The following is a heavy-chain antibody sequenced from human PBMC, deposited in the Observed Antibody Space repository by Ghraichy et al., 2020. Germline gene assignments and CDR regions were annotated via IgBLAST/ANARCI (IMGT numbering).Heavy chain of an antibody. J-gene: IGHJ6*02. D-gene: IGHD2-2*01. CDR3: ARNLPGYCSSTSCYPNYYYYYGMDV. V-gene: IGHV4-34*01. CDR2: INHSGST. CDR1: GGSFSGYY. Sequence: SETLSLTCAVYGGSFSGYYWSWIRQPPGKGLEWIGEINHSGSTNYNPSLKSRVTISVDTSKNQFSLKLSSVTAADTAVYYCARNLPGYCSSTSCYPNYYYYYGMDVWGQGTTVTVSS.